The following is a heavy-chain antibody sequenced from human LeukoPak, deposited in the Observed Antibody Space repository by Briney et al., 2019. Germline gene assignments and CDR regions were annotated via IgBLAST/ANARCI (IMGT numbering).Heavy chain of an antibody. J-gene: IGHJ4*02. CDR2: ISPNGVIT. D-gene: IGHD5-24*01. CDR3: AKDDAWLQYGD. V-gene: IGHV3-23*01. CDR1: GFTFSSHG. Sequence: GGSLRLSCAASGFTFSSHGMNWVRQAPGKGLEWVSGISPNGVITYYADSVKGRFTISRDNSKGTVYLQMNSLRPEDTAVYSCAKDDAWLQYGDWGRGTLVTVSS.